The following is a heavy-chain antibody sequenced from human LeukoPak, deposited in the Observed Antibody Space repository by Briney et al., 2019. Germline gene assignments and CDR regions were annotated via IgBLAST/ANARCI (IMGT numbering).Heavy chain of an antibody. Sequence: SETLSLTCTVSGGSISSSTYYWGWIRQPPGKLMEWIGSIDYSGSTYDNPSLKSRVTISVDTSKNQFSLKLRSVTAADTAVYYCGRDRTASAHYMDVWGRGTTVTVSS. D-gene: IGHD1/OR15-1a*01. V-gene: IGHV4-39*07. CDR3: GRDRTASAHYMDV. CDR2: IDYSGST. CDR1: GGSISSSTYY. J-gene: IGHJ6*03.